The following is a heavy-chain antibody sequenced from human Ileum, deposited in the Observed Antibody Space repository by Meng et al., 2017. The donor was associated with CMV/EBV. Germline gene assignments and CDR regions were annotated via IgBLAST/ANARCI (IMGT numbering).Heavy chain of an antibody. CDR1: GGSIRSGDFY. D-gene: IGHD1-1*01. CDR2: IYYSGST. CDR3: ASGSPQLGYV. V-gene: IGHV4-30-4*01. Sequence: VQLQESAPGRVKPSPPPALTCPVSGGSIRSGDFYWSWIRQPPGKGLEWIGYIYYSGSTYYNPSLKSRVTISADTSKNQFSLKLNSVTAADTAVYYCASGSPQLGYVWGQGTLVTVSS. J-gene: IGHJ4*02.